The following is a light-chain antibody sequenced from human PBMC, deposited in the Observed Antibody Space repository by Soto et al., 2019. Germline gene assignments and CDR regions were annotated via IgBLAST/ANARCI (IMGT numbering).Light chain of an antibody. J-gene: IGKJ1*01. Sequence: VLTQSPGTLSLSPGERASLSCRASQSVSSSYLAWDQQKPGQAPRLLSYGASSRATGIPDRFSGSGSGTDFTLTSSRLEPEHFAVYYCQQYGSSPETFGQGTKVDIK. V-gene: IGKV3-20*01. CDR3: QQYGSSPET. CDR1: QSVSSSY. CDR2: GAS.